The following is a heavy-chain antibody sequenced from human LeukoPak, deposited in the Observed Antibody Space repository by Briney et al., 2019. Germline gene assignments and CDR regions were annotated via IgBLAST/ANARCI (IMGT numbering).Heavy chain of an antibody. CDR2: E. Sequence: EFYADSLKGRFTISRDNSKDTLYLQMDSLRAEDTALYYCAREEHDYVWGSYRYYYYYGIDVWGQGTTVTVSS. V-gene: IGHV3-30*03. CDR3: AREEHDYVWGSYRYYYYYGIDV. D-gene: IGHD3-16*02. J-gene: IGHJ6*02.